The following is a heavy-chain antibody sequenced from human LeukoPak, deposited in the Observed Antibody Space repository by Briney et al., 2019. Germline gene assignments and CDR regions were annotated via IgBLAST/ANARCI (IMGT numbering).Heavy chain of an antibody. CDR2: MNPNSGGT. V-gene: IGHV1-2*02. D-gene: IGHD6-19*01. J-gene: IGHJ4*02. CDR1: GYTFTGYH. Sequence: ASVKVSCKASGYTFTGYHMHWVRQAPGQGLEWMGWMNPNSGGTKYAQTFQGRVTLTRDTSISTAYLELSSPTSDDTAVYFCARQGSNSSGWYPVDDWGQGTLVTVSS. CDR3: ARQGSNSSGWYPVDD.